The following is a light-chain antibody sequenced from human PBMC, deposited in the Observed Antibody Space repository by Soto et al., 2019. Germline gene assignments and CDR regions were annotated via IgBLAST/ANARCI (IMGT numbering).Light chain of an antibody. CDR2: WAS. J-gene: IGKJ1*01. CDR3: QQYYNIPPT. Sequence: DIVMTQSPDSLAVSLGERATINCKSSQSVFFNSNNKNYLAWYQQKPGQPPKLLIYWASTRESGVPDRFSGSGSGTDFTLTISSLQAEDVAFYYCQQYYNIPPTSGQGTKVEI. V-gene: IGKV4-1*01. CDR1: QSVFFNSNNKNY.